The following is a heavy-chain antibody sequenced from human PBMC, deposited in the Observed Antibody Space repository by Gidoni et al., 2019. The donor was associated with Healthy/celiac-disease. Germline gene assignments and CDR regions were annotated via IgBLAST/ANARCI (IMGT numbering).Heavy chain of an antibody. CDR2: IWYDGSKK. CDR1: GFTFNSHA. CDR3: AKDAGGYDGVLDY. J-gene: IGHJ4*02. Sequence: QVQLVQSGGGVVQPGRSLRLSCEASGFTFNSHAMHWVRQAPGKGLEWVTVIWYDGSKKWYADSVRGRITVSRDNSKNTLYLQMHSLRVEDTAVYFCAKDAGGYDGVLDYWGQGTLVTVAS. D-gene: IGHD5-12*01. V-gene: IGHV3-33*03.